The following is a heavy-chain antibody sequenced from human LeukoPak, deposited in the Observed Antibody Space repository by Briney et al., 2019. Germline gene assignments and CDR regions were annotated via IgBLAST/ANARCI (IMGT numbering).Heavy chain of an antibody. CDR2: IIPIFGTA. CDR3: ARDGAIPFDY. J-gene: IGHJ4*02. V-gene: IGHV1-69*13. CDR1: GYTFSTYG. Sequence: ASVKVSCKASGYTFSTYGISWVRQAPGQGLEWMGGIIPIFGTANYAQKFQGRVTITADESTSTAYMELSSLRSEDTAVYYCARDGAIPFDYWGQGTLVTVSS. D-gene: IGHD2-21*01.